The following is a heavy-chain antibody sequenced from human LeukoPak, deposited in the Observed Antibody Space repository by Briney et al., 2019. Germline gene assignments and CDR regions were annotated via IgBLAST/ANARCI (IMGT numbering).Heavy chain of an antibody. V-gene: IGHV1-69*04. CDR2: IIPIFGIA. CDR3: ARGINWNDPPDY. CDR1: GGTFSSYA. J-gene: IGHJ4*02. Sequence: EASVKVSCKASGGTFSSYAISWVRQAPGQGLEWMGRIIPIFGIANYAQKFQGRVTITADKSTSTAYMELSSLRSEDTAVYYCARGINWNDPPDYWGQGTLVTVSS. D-gene: IGHD1-20*01.